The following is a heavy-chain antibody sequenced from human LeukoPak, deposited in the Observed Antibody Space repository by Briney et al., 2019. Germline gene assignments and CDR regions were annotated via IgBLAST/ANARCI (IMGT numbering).Heavy chain of an antibody. CDR2: IYYSGST. V-gene: IGHV4-59*12. CDR3: AREAVAAYDDY. Sequence: PSETLSLTCTVSGGSISSYYWSWIRQPPGKGLEWIGYIYYSGSTNYNPSLKSRVTISVDTSKNQFSLKLSSVTAADTAVYYCAREAVAAYDDYWGQGTLVTVSS. D-gene: IGHD6-19*01. CDR1: GGSISSYY. J-gene: IGHJ4*02.